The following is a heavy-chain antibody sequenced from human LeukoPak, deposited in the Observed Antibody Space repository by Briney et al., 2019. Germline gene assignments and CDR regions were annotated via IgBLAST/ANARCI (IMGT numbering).Heavy chain of an antibody. CDR3: AKSQYYYDSAADY. V-gene: IGHV3-23*01. CDR2: ISGSVGST. J-gene: IGHJ4*02. D-gene: IGHD3-22*01. Sequence: PGGSLRLSCAASGFTFSSYAMSWVRQAPGKGLEWVSAISGSVGSTYYADSVKGRFTISRDNSKNTLYLQMNSLRAEDTAVYYCAKSQYYYDSAADYWGQGTLVTVSS. CDR1: GFTFSSYA.